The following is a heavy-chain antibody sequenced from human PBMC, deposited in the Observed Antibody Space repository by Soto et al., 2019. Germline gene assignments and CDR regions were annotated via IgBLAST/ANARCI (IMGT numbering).Heavy chain of an antibody. CDR1: GFTFSSYG. CDR3: AKDLSAVPYYYYYGMDV. D-gene: IGHD3-10*01. Sequence: QVQLVESGGGVVQPGRSLRLSCAASGFTFSSYGMHWVRQAPGKGLEWVEVISYDGSNKYYADSVKGRFTISRDNSKNTLYLQMNSLRAEDTAVYYCAKDLSAVPYYYYYGMDVWGQGTTVTVSS. V-gene: IGHV3-30*18. J-gene: IGHJ6*02. CDR2: ISYDGSNK.